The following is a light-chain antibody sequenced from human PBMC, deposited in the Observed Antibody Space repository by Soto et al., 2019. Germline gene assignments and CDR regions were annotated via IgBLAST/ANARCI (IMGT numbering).Light chain of an antibody. CDR2: RAS. Sequence: EVLMTQSPDTLYVSPGERVTLSCRASQSVSDNLAWYQQKPGQGPRLLVYRASTRTLGIPARFSGSESGTEFTLTISSLQSEDFAVYYCQQYNSWPITFGQGTRLEI. V-gene: IGKV3-15*01. CDR1: QSVSDN. J-gene: IGKJ5*01. CDR3: QQYNSWPIT.